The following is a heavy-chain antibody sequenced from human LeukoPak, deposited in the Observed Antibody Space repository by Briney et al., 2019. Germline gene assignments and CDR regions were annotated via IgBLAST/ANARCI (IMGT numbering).Heavy chain of an antibody. V-gene: IGHV3-21*01. CDR1: GFAFSNYS. CDR2: ISNSGSHI. CDR3: ATLLLGPTEDY. Sequence: GGSLRLSCVVSGFAFSNYSMSWVRLAPGKGLEWVSSISNSGSHIYDADSVKGRFTISRDNAKNSLFLQMTSLRAEDAAVYYCATLLLGPTEDYWGQGTLVTVSS. D-gene: IGHD3-16*01. J-gene: IGHJ4*02.